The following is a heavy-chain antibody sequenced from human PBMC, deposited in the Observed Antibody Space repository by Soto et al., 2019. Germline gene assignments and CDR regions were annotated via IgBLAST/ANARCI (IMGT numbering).Heavy chain of an antibody. D-gene: IGHD6-13*01. CDR2: ISHDGSDK. V-gene: IGHV3-30*18. CDR1: CFTFRNYG. CDR3: PKEKQHLVLDY. J-gene: IGHJ4*02. Sequence: QVQRVESGGGVVRPGGALRLTCAASCFTFRNYGMHWVRQAPGKGREWVAVISHDGSDKYYAEYIKGRFIISTDHTENTSVLNMNSLKHEDRAVYYCPKEKQHLVLDYWGQATLLTVST.